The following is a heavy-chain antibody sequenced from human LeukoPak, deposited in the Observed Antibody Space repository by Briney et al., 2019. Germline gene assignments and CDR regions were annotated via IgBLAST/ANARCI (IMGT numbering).Heavy chain of an antibody. D-gene: IGHD6-13*01. CDR1: AFTFTNAW. J-gene: IGHJ4*02. V-gene: IGHV3-15*01. CDR3: ATDEEPGSSTDY. Sequence: GGSLRLSCVASAFTFTNAWMSWVRQAPGKGLEWVGRIKSKSDGGTTDYAAPVKGRFTISRDDSKNTLYLQMNSLKTEDTAMYYCATDEEPGSSTDYWGQGTMVTVSS. CDR2: IKSKSDGGTT.